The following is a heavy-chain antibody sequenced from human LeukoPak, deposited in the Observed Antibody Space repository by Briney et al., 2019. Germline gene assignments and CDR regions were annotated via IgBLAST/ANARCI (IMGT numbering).Heavy chain of an antibody. Sequence: ASVKVSCEASGYGFTGYYIHWVRQAPGQGLEWVGWIDPTSGDARYRQSFQDRVTLTRDISIRTAYMELTRLKSDDTATYYCAIPQRIAISGTSLDIWGQGSLVIVSS. V-gene: IGHV1-2*02. J-gene: IGHJ4*02. CDR1: GYGFTGYY. CDR3: AIPQRIAISGTSLDI. CDR2: IDPTSGDA. D-gene: IGHD3-16*02.